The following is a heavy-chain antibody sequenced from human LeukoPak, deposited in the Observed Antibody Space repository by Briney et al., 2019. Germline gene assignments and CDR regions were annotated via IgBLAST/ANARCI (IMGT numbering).Heavy chain of an antibody. Sequence: ASVKASCKASGYTFSGYYLHWVRQAPGQGLEWMGRINPNSGGTKSADSFQGRVTMTRDTSISTAYMELSRLRSDDTAIYYCARDRKINTWLYGGCDSWGQGTLVTVSS. J-gene: IGHJ4*02. CDR1: GYTFSGYY. V-gene: IGHV1-2*02. D-gene: IGHD3-16*01. CDR2: INPNSGGT. CDR3: ARDRKINTWLYGGCDS.